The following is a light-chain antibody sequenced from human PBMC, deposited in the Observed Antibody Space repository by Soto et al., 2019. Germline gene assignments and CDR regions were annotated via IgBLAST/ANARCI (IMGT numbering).Light chain of an antibody. V-gene: IGKV1-39*01. J-gene: IGKJ4*01. CDR1: ESVKTY. Sequence: DIQMTQSPSSLSASVGDRVTITCRASESVKTYLNWYQQKPGKAPKALIYAVSSLQSGVPSRFSGSGSGTDFTLTVSDLQPEDFENYYCKQSYSTPPSFGGGNTVEI. CDR3: KQSYSTPPS. CDR2: AVS.